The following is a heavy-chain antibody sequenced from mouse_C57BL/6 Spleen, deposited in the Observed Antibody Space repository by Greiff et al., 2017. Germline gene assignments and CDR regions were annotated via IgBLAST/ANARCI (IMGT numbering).Heavy chain of an antibody. CDR2: IDPSDSET. D-gene: IGHD1-1*01. V-gene: IGHV1-52*01. CDR1: GYTFTSYW. J-gene: IGHJ3*01. CDR3: ARPIYYYGSSYGAWFAY. Sequence: QVQLQQPGAELVRPGSSVKLSCKASGYTFTSYWMHWVKQRPIQGLEWIGNIDPSDSETHYNQKFKDKATLTVDKSSSTAYMQLSSLTSEDSAVYYCARPIYYYGSSYGAWFAYWGQGTLVTVSA.